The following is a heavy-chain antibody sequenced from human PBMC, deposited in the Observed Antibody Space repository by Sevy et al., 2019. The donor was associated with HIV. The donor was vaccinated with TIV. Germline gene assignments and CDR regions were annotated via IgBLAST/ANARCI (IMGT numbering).Heavy chain of an antibody. D-gene: IGHD3-3*01. CDR1: GFTFSSYW. CDR2: IKQDGSEK. Sequence: GGSLRLSCAASGFTFSSYWMSWVRQAPGKGLEWVANIKQDGSEKYYVDSVKGRFTISRDNAKNSLYLQMNSLRAEDTAVYYCARERGFSRSFWGGSHFDYWGQGTLVTVSS. CDR3: ARERGFSRSFWGGSHFDY. V-gene: IGHV3-7*01. J-gene: IGHJ4*02.